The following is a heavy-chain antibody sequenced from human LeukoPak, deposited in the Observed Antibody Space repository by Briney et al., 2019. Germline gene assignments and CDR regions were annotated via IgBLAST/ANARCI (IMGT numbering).Heavy chain of an antibody. Sequence: SETLSLTCAVYGGSFSGYYWRWIRQLPGKGLEWSGEINHSGSTNYNPSHMSRVTISVDTSKNQFSLKLSSVTAADTAVYYCARRRITMVRGVIKPSNFDYWDQGTLVIVSS. CDR1: GGSFSGYY. J-gene: IGHJ4*02. CDR2: INHSGST. V-gene: IGHV4-34*01. CDR3: ARRRITMVRGVIKPSNFDY. D-gene: IGHD3-10*01.